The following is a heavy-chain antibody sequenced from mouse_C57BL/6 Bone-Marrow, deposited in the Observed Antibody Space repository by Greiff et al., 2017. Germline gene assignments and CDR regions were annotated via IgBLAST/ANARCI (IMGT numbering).Heavy chain of an antibody. Sequence: QVQLKHSGAELAKPGASVKLSCKASGYTFTSYWMHWVKQRPGQGLEWIGYINPSSGYTKYNQKFKDKATLTADKSSSTAYMQLSSLTYEDSAVYYCASYYYDLAWFAYWGQGTLVTVSA. CDR1: GYTFTSYW. CDR2: INPSSGYT. J-gene: IGHJ3*01. CDR3: ASYYYDLAWFAY. V-gene: IGHV1-7*01. D-gene: IGHD2-4*01.